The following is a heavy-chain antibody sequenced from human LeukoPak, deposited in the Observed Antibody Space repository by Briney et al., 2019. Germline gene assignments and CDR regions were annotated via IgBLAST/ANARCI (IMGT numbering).Heavy chain of an antibody. CDR2: ISAYNGNT. Sequence: ASVKVSCKASGYTFTSYGISWVRQAPGQGLEWMGWISAYNGNTNYAQKLQGRVTMTTDTSTSTAYMELRSLRSDDTAVYYCASSKTVGWRYYFDYWGQGTLVTVSS. V-gene: IGHV1-18*01. CDR3: ASSKTVGWRYYFDY. D-gene: IGHD6-19*01. CDR1: GYTFTSYG. J-gene: IGHJ4*02.